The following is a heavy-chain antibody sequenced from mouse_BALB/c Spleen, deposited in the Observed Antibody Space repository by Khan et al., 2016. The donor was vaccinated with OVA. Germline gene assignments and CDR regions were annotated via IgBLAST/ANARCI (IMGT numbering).Heavy chain of an antibody. D-gene: IGHD2-1*01. CDR1: GYTFTTYY. V-gene: IGHV1S56*01. Sequence: QVHVKQSGPELVKPGASVRISCKTSGYTFTTYYINWLKQRPGQGLEWIGWIYPGDVNTKYNEKFKDKATLTADKSSSTAYMQLSSLTSDDSAVYFCAREGYYGNYRAWFAYWGQGTLVTVST. CDR3: AREGYYGNYRAWFAY. CDR2: IYPGDVNT. J-gene: IGHJ3*01.